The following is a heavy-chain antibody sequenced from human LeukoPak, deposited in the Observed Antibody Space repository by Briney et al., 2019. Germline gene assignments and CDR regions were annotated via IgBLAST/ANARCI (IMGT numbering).Heavy chain of an antibody. V-gene: IGHV1-18*01. J-gene: IGHJ5*02. CDR2: LSAYNGNT. D-gene: IGHD2-21*02. CDR3: ARTDSENWFDP. Sequence: VASVKLSCKASGYTFTSYGINWVRQAPGQGLEWVGWLSAYNGNTNYAQKLQGRVTMTTDTSTSTAYMELRSLRSDDTAVYYCARTDSENWFDPWGQGTLVTVSS. CDR1: GYTFTSYG.